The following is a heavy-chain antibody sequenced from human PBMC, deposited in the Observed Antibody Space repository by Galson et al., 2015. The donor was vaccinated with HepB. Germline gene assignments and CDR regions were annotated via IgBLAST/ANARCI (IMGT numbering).Heavy chain of an antibody. CDR3: ARLYYDSSGYPSSFDY. D-gene: IGHD3-22*01. CDR2: ISGSGGST. J-gene: IGHJ4*02. Sequence: SLRLSCAASGFTFSSYAMSWVRQAPGKGLEWVSAISGSGGSTYYADSVKGRFTISRDNSKNTLYLQMNSLRAEDTAVYSCARLYYDSSGYPSSFDYWGQGTLVTVSS. V-gene: IGHV3-23*01. CDR1: GFTFSSYA.